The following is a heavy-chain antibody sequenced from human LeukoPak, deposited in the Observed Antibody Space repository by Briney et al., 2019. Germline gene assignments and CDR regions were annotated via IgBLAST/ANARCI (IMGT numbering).Heavy chain of an antibody. V-gene: IGHV4-38-2*02. CDR1: GYSISSGYY. CDR3: ASGYYYDSSGSDAFDI. J-gene: IGHJ3*02. Sequence: SETLSLTCTVSGYSISSGYYWGWIRQPPGKGLEWIGSIYHSGSTYYNPSLKSRVTISVDTSKNQFSLKLSSVTAADTAVYYCASGYYYDSSGSDAFDIWGQGTMDTVSS. CDR2: IYHSGST. D-gene: IGHD3-22*01.